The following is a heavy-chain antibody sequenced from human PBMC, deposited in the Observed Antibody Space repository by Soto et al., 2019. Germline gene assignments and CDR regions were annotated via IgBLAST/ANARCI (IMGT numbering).Heavy chain of an antibody. CDR2: IYYTGST. V-gene: IGHV4-59*12. Sequence: SETLSLTCTVSGGSINSYYWSWIRQPPGKEMEWIGYIYYTGSTYYNPSLKSRVNISVDTSKNQFSLKMSSVTAADTAMYYCARASLGYCSSTSCRYNWFDPWGQGTLVTVSS. J-gene: IGHJ5*02. CDR1: GGSINSYY. CDR3: ARASLGYCSSTSCRYNWFDP. D-gene: IGHD2-2*01.